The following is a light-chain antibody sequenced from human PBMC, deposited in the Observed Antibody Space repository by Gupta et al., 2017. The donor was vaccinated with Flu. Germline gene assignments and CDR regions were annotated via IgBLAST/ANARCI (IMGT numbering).Light chain of an antibody. CDR1: KRVSSN. CDR3: QQYENWLALT. CDR2: GAS. V-gene: IGKV3-15*01. J-gene: IGKJ4*01. Sequence: EIVITQSSATLSVSPGERATHACSASKRVSSNLAWYQQKPGQAPRRLIYGASTRATGIPARFSGSGCGTELTLTISSLQSEDFVVYYCQQYENWLALTFGGGTKVEIK.